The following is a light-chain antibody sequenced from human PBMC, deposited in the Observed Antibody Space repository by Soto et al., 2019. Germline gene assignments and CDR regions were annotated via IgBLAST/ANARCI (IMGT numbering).Light chain of an antibody. CDR1: QSVSSN. V-gene: IGKV3D-15*01. J-gene: IGKJ5*01. Sequence: EIVLTQSPATLSVSPGERATLSCRASQSVSSNLAWHRQRPGQAPRLLIYGASTSATGVPARFSGGGSGTEFTLTITSLQSEDFAVYWCQQYNNWPLTFGPGTQLETK. CDR2: GAS. CDR3: QQYNNWPLT.